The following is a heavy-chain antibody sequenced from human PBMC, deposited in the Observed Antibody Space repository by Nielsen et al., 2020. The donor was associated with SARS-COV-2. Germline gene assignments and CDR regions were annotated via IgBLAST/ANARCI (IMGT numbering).Heavy chain of an antibody. J-gene: IGHJ4*02. CDR1: GFTFSDYY. CDR2: ISSSSSYT. CDR3: ARDLGSRQQLPFDY. Sequence: GGSLRLSCAASGFTFSDYYMSWIRQAPGKGLEWVSYISSSSSYTNYADSVKGRFTISRDNAKNSLYLQMNSLRAEDTAVYYCARDLGSRQQLPFDYWGQGTLVTVSS. V-gene: IGHV3-11*05. D-gene: IGHD6-13*01.